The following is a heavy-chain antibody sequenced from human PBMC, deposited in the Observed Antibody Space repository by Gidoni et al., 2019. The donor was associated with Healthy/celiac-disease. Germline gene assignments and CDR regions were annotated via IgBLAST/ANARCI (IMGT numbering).Heavy chain of an antibody. Sequence: EVPLVESGGGLVQPGGSLNLSCAASGFTFSGSAMHWVRQAPGQGLEWVGRIRSKANSYATAYAASVKGRFTISRDDSKNTAYLQINSLKTEDTAVYYCTTSPTYSSGLSYYYYGMDVWGKGTTVTVSS. CDR2: IRSKANSYAT. J-gene: IGHJ6*04. CDR3: TTSPTYSSGLSYYYYGMDV. CDR1: GFTFSGSA. D-gene: IGHD6-19*01. V-gene: IGHV3-73*02.